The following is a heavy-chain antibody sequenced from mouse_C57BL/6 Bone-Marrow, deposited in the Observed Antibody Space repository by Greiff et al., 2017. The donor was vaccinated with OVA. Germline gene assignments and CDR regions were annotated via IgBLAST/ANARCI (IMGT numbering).Heavy chain of an antibody. CDR3: ARRTNYVGAMDY. CDR2: INPNNGGA. V-gene: IGHV1-18*01. Sequence: DVQLQESGPELVKPGASVKIPCKASGYTFTDYNMDWVKQSHGKSLEWIGDINPNNGGAIYNQKFKGKATLTVDKSSSTAYMELRSLTSEDTAVYYCARRTNYVGAMDYWGQGTSVTVSS. D-gene: IGHD5-5*01. CDR1: GYTFTDYN. J-gene: IGHJ4*01.